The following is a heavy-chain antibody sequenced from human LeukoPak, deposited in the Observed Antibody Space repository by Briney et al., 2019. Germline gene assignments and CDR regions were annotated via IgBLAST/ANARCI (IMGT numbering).Heavy chain of an antibody. D-gene: IGHD3-10*01. CDR1: GLTSSSYA. CDR2: ISGSGGSA. J-gene: IGHJ4*02. Sequence: GGSLRLSCAASGLTSSSYAMTWVRQAPGKGLEWVSAISGSGGSAYYADSVKGRFTISRDNSKNRLYLQMNSLRAEDTAVYYFAKTVTGSYSYQGGDYWGQGTLVTVSS. CDR3: AKTVTGSYSYQGGDY. V-gene: IGHV3-23*01.